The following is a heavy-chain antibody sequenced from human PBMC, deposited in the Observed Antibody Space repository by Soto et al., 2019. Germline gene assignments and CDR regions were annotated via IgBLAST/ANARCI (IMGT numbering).Heavy chain of an antibody. V-gene: IGHV1-8*01. CDR2: MNPNSGNT. D-gene: IGHD3-10*01. CDR3: ARVVVPMVRGVIIGLSQYYYFMDV. CDR1: GYTFTSYD. Sequence: ASVKVSCKASGYTFTSYDINWVRQATGQGLEWMGWMNPNSGNTGYAQKFQGRVTMTRNTSISTAYMELSSLRSEDTAVYYCARVVVPMVRGVIIGLSQYYYFMDVCGKGSTVTVSS. J-gene: IGHJ6*03.